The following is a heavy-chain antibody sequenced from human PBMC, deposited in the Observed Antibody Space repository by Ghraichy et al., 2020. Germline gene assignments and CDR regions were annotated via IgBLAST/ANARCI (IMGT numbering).Heavy chain of an antibody. CDR3: ARDLRITIFGVVIQRGLDY. Sequence: SVKVSCKASGGTFSSYAISWVRQAPGQGLEWMGGIIPIFGTANYAQKFQGRVTITADESTSTAYMELSSLRSEDTAVYYCARDLRITIFGVVIQRGLDYWGQGTLVTVSS. J-gene: IGHJ4*02. CDR2: IIPIFGTA. D-gene: IGHD3-3*01. CDR1: GGTFSSYA. V-gene: IGHV1-69*13.